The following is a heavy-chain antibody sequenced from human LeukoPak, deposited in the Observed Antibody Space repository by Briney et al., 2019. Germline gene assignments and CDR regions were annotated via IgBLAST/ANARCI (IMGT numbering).Heavy chain of an antibody. CDR3: AKDLARSMTTVTISYFDY. J-gene: IGHJ4*02. CDR1: GVTGYG. D-gene: IGHD4-17*01. Sequence: GGSLRLSCAASGVTGYGMSWVRQAPGKGLEWVSGINWNGGGTGYADSVKGRFTISRDNSKNTLYLQMNSLRAEDTAVYYCAKDLARSMTTVTISYFDYWGQGTLVTVSS. V-gene: IGHV3-20*04. CDR2: INWNGGGT.